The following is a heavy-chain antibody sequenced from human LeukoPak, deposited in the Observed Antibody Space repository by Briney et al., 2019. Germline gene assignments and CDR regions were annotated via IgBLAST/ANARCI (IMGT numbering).Heavy chain of an antibody. CDR2: IYHSGST. V-gene: IGHV4-38-2*01. J-gene: IGHJ5*02. CDR1: GYSISSGDY. CDR3: ARVVVCSSTSCYGEGGPNWFDP. D-gene: IGHD2-2*01. Sequence: SETLSLTCAVSGYSISSGDYWGWIRQPPGEGLEWIGSIYHSGSTYYNPSLKSRVTISVDTSKNQFSLKLSSVTAADTAVYYCARVVVCSSTSCYGEGGPNWFDPWGQGTLVTVSS.